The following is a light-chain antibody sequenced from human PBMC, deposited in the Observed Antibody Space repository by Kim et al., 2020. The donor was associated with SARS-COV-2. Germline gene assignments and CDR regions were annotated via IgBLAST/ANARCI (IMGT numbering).Light chain of an antibody. CDR2: GAS. J-gene: IGKJ1*01. CDR3: QQYNNWPWT. Sequence: EIVMTQSPATLSVSPGERATLSCSASQSVSSNLAWYQQKPGQAPRLLICGASTRATGIPARFSGSGSGTEFTLTISSLQSEDFAVYYCQQYNNWPWTFGQGTKVDIK. CDR1: QSVSSN. V-gene: IGKV3-15*01.